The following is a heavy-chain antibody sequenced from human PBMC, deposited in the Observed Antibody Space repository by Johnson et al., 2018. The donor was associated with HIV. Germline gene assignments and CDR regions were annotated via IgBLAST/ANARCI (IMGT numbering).Heavy chain of an antibody. CDR2: IWYDGSNK. CDR3: AREEGTDILTRGDTFDI. V-gene: IGHV3-33*01. J-gene: IGHJ3*02. D-gene: IGHD3-9*01. CDR1: GFTFSSYG. Sequence: QVQLVESGGGVVQPGRSLRLSCAASGFTFSSYGIHWVRQAPGKGLEWVAVIWYDGSNKYYADSVKGRFTMSRDNAKKSLYLQMNSLRAEDTAVYYCAREEGTDILTRGDTFDIWGQGTMVTVSS.